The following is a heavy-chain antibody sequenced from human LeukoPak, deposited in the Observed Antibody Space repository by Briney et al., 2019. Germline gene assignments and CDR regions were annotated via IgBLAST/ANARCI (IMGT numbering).Heavy chain of an antibody. V-gene: IGHV3-7*01. Sequence: GGSLRLSCAASGFTFSSYWMSWVRQAPGKGLEWVANIKQDGSEKYYVDSVKGRFTISRDNAKNSLYLQMNSLRAEDTAVYYCARDLLSRMATGVGFDYWGQGTLVTVSS. CDR1: GFTFSSYW. CDR2: IKQDGSEK. D-gene: IGHD5-24*01. J-gene: IGHJ4*02. CDR3: ARDLLSRMATGVGFDY.